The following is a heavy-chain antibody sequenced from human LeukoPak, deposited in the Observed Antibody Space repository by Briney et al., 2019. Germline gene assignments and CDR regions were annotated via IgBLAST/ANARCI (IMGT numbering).Heavy chain of an antibody. J-gene: IGHJ4*02. V-gene: IGHV3-30*02. CDR1: GFTFSSYG. D-gene: IGHD1-26*01. CDR2: IRYDGSNK. CDR3: AVTTVGATDLDY. Sequence: PGGSLRLSCAASGFTFSSYGMHWVRQAPGKGLEWVAFIRYDGSNKYYADSVKGRFTISRDNSKNTLYLQMNSLRAEDTAVYYCAVTTVGATDLDYWGQGTLVTVSS.